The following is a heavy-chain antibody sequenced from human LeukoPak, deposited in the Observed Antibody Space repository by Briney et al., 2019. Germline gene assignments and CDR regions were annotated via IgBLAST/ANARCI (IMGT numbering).Heavy chain of an antibody. D-gene: IGHD6-13*01. CDR1: GGSISSYY. V-gene: IGHV4-30-4*01. CDR2: IYYSGST. J-gene: IGHJ3*02. CDR3: ARGLFDSSSWYDDAFDI. Sequence: SETLSLTCTVSGGSISSYYWSWIRQPPGKGLEWIGYIYYSGSTYYNPSLKSRVTISVDTSKNQFSLKLSSVTAADTAVYYCARGLFDSSSWYDDAFDIWGQGTMVTVSS.